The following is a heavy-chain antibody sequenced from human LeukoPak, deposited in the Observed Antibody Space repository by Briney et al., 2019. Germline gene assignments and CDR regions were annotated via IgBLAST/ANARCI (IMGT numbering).Heavy chain of an antibody. CDR1: GFTSSSYW. Sequence: GGSLRLSCAGSGFTSSSYWMSWVRQAPGKGLEWVANIKQDGSEKYYVDSVKGRFTISRDNAKNSLYLQMNSLRAEDTAVYYCARVAVIYYYYMEVWGKGTTVTVSS. V-gene: IGHV3-7*01. CDR2: IKQDGSEK. CDR3: ARVAVIYYYYMEV. D-gene: IGHD2/OR15-2a*01. J-gene: IGHJ6*03.